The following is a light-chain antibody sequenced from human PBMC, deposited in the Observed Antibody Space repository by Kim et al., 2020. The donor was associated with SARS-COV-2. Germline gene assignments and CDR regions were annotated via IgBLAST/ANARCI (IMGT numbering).Light chain of an antibody. Sequence: GPRVSTSCSGTSFNIVSNAVNWHQQLPRTAPKLLIYTNNQRPSGVPDRFSGSKSGTSASLAISGLQSEDETDYYCAAWDDSLNGLVFGGGTQLTVL. CDR3: AAWDDSLNGLV. CDR1: SFNIVSNA. J-gene: IGLJ3*02. V-gene: IGLV1-44*01. CDR2: TNN.